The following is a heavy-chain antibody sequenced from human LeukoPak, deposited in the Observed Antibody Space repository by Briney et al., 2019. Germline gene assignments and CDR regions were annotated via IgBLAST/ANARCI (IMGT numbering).Heavy chain of an antibody. Sequence: PGGSLRLSCAASGFSFSSYWMHGLRQAPGTGLVWVSRIKSDGSTTNYADFVKGRFTISRDNAKNTLYLQMNSLRAEDTAVYYSERVGGRISIGRDNCGQGTLVTVSS. CDR2: IKSDGSTT. CDR1: GFSFSSYW. D-gene: IGHD3-10*01. CDR3: ERVGGRISIGRDN. V-gene: IGHV3-74*01. J-gene: IGHJ4*02.